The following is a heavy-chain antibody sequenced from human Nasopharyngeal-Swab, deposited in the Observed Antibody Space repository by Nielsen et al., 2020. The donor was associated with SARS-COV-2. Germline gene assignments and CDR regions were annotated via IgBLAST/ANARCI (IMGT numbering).Heavy chain of an antibody. D-gene: IGHD7-27*01. V-gene: IGHV3-74*01. CDR2: IDPEGRVI. Sequence: GRSLRLSCAASGFTLSTYWMHWVRQAPGKGLVWVARIDPEGRVIDHADSVRGRLTISRDNARNTLYLQMNSLTAEDTAVYYCSRDLGGPRDSWGLGTLVTVSS. CDR3: SRDLGGPRDS. CDR1: GFTLSTYW. J-gene: IGHJ4*02.